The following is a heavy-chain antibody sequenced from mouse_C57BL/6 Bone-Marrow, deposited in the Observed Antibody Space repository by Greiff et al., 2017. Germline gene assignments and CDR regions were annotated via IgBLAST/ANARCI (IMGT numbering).Heavy chain of an antibody. Sequence: VQLQQSGTVLARPGASVKMSCKTSGYTFTSYWMHWVKQRPGQGLEWIGAIYPGNSDTSYNQKFKGKAKLTAVTSASTAYMELSSLTNEDSAVXYCTRRGIYYGSSYGFAYWGQGTLVTVSA. D-gene: IGHD1-1*01. CDR3: TRRGIYYGSSYGFAY. CDR1: GYTFTSYW. J-gene: IGHJ3*01. CDR2: IYPGNSDT. V-gene: IGHV1-5*01.